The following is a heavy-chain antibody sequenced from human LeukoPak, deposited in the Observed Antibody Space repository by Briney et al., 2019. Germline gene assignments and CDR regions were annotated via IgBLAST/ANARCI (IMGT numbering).Heavy chain of an antibody. CDR3: ARDRVGLALDY. CDR1: GGSISSGGYY. CDR2: IYYSGST. J-gene: IGHJ4*02. D-gene: IGHD3-16*01. Sequence: PSETLSLTCTVSGGSISSGGYYWSWIRQHPGKGLEWIGYIYYSGSTYYNPSLKSRVIISADTSKNQFSLKLSSVTAADMAVYYCARDRVGLALDYWGQGTLVTVSS. V-gene: IGHV4-31*03.